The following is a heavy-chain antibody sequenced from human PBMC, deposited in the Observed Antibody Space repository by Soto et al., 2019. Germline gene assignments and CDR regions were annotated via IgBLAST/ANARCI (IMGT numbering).Heavy chain of an antibody. D-gene: IGHD3-16*01. J-gene: IGHJ6*02. CDR1: GFTFSSYG. V-gene: IGHV3-33*01. Sequence: PGGSLRLSCAASGFTFSSYGMHWVRQAPGKGPEWVAVIWYDGSNKYYADSVKGRFTISRDNSKNTLYLQMNSLRAEDTAVYYCARDLDGMDVWGQGTTVTVSS. CDR2: IWYDGSNK. CDR3: ARDLDGMDV.